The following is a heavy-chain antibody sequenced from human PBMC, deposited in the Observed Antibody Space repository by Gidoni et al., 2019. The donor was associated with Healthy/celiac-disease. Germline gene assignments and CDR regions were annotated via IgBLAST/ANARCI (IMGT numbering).Heavy chain of an antibody. V-gene: IGHV3-64D*08. D-gene: IGHD3-22*01. Sequence: EVQLVESGGGLVQPGGSLRLSCSASGFTFSSYAMHWVRQAPGKGLEYVSAISSNGGSTYYADSVKGRFTISRDNSKNTLYLQMSSLRAEDTAVYYCVKGVTMIVVVLAQDAFDIWGQGTMVTVSS. CDR1: GFTFSSYA. CDR2: ISSNGGST. CDR3: VKGVTMIVVVLAQDAFDI. J-gene: IGHJ3*02.